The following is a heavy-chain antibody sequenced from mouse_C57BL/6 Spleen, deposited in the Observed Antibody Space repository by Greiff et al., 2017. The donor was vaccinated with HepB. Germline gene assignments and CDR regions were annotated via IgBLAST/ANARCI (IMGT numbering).Heavy chain of an antibody. V-gene: IGHV1-69*01. CDR3: ARGDDPFAY. CDR1: GYTFTSYW. Sequence: VQLQQPGAELVMPGASVKLSCKASGYTFTSYWMLWVKQRPGQGLEWIGEIDPSDSYTNYNQKFKGKSTLTVDKSSSTAYMQLSSLTSEDSAVYYCARGDDPFAYWGQGTLVTVSA. J-gene: IGHJ3*01. CDR2: IDPSDSYT.